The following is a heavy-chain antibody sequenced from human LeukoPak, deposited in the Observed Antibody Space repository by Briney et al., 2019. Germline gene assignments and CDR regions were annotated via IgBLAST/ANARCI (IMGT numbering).Heavy chain of an antibody. CDR1: GGSISSGGYY. J-gene: IGHJ5*02. CDR2: IYHSGST. CDR3: ARHEGGGSYNWFDP. Sequence: PSQTLSLTCTVSGGSISSGGYYWSWIRQPPGKGLEWIGYIYHSGSTHYNPSLKSRVTISVDTSKNQFSLKLSSVTAADTAVYYCARHEGGGSYNWFDPWGQGTLVTVSP. D-gene: IGHD1-26*01. V-gene: IGHV4-30-2*01.